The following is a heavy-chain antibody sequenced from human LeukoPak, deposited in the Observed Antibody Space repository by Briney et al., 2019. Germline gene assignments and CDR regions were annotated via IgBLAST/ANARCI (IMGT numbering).Heavy chain of an antibody. J-gene: IGHJ4*02. Sequence: GGSLRLSCAASGFTFSSYAMHWVRQAAGKGLEWVAVISYDGSDKYYADSVKGRFTISRDNSKNTLYLQMNSLRPEDTAVYYCARLLRVVVPAANTHFDYWGQGTLVTVSS. CDR2: ISYDGSDK. V-gene: IGHV3-30*04. D-gene: IGHD2-2*01. CDR3: ARLLRVVVPAANTHFDY. CDR1: GFTFSSYA.